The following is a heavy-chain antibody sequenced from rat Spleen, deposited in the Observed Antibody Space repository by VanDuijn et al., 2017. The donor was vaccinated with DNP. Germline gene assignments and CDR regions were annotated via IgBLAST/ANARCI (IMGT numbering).Heavy chain of an antibody. J-gene: IGHJ3*01. Sequence: EVQLVESGGDLVQSGRSLKVSCAASGFTFSDYNMAWVRQAPKKGLEWVATITYDGSRTYCRDSVKGRFTISRDNAKSTLYLRLNSLRSEDTAIYYCASGFGWFAYWGQGTLVTVSS. CDR3: ASGFGWFAY. D-gene: IGHD4-1*01. V-gene: IGHV5S10*01. CDR1: GFTFSDYN. CDR2: ITYDGSRT.